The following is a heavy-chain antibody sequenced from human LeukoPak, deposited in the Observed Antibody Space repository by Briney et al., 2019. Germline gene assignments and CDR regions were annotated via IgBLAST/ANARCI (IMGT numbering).Heavy chain of an antibody. CDR1: GGSISSGGYS. V-gene: IGHV4-30-2*01. J-gene: IGHJ5*02. Sequence: LSLTCAVSGGSISSGGYSWSWIRQPPGKGLEWIGYIYHSGSTYYNSSLKSRVTISVDRSKNQFSLKLSSVTAADTAVYYCARWVAAPGKNWFDPWGQGTLVTVSS. D-gene: IGHD6-13*01. CDR3: ARWVAAPGKNWFDP. CDR2: IYHSGST.